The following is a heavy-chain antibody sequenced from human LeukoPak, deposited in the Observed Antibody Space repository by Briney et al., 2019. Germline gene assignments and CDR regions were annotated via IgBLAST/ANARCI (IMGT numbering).Heavy chain of an antibody. CDR1: GGSVSSGSYY. CDR2: IYYSGST. CDR3: AIHRGYSYRYYYGMDV. V-gene: IGHV4-61*01. D-gene: IGHD5-18*01. Sequence: SETLSLTCTVSGGSVSSGSYYWGWIRQPPGKGLEWIGYIYYSGSTNYNPSLKSRVTISVDTSKNQFSLKLSSVTAADTAVYYCAIHRGYSYRYYYGMDVWGQGTTVTVSS. J-gene: IGHJ6*02.